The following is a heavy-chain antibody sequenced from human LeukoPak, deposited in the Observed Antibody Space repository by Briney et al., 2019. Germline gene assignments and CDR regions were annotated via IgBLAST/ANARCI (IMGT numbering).Heavy chain of an antibody. CDR1: GFTFSSHW. Sequence: PGGSLRLSCAASGFTFSSHWMHWVRQPPAKGLVWVSRISGDGTTTYADSVKGRFTISRDNAKNTLFLQMNSLRAEDTAVYYCARRNPELGKSYDYWGQGTLVTVSS. D-gene: IGHD7-27*01. CDR3: ARRNPELGKSYDY. J-gene: IGHJ4*02. V-gene: IGHV3-74*01. CDR2: ISGDGTT.